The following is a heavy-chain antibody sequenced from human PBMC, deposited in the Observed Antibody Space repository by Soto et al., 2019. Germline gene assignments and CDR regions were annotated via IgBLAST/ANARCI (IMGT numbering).Heavy chain of an antibody. CDR3: AQISYCGVDCSTYY. CDR1: GFTFSYYA. V-gene: IGHV3-23*01. Sequence: GGSLRLSCAASGFTFSYYAMTWVRQAPGKGLEWVSSFGSDISGGAGTTYYADSVKGRFTISRDNSKNTLFLHVNSLRAEDTAVYFSAQISYCGVDCSTYYWGQGTLVTVSS. CDR2: FGSDISGGAGTT. J-gene: IGHJ4*02. D-gene: IGHD2-21*02.